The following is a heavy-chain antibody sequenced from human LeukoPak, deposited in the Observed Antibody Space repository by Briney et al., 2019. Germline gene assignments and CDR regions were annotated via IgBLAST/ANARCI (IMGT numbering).Heavy chain of an antibody. V-gene: IGHV4-4*02. Sequence: SETLSLTCAVSGGSISSSNWWSWVRQPPGKGLEWIGEIYHSGSTNYNPSLKSRVTISVATSKNQFSLKLSSVTAADTAVYYCARGSQVSDYYDSSGEIDYWGQGTLVTVSS. D-gene: IGHD3-22*01. CDR1: GGSISSSNW. CDR2: IYHSGST. CDR3: ARGSQVSDYYDSSGEIDY. J-gene: IGHJ4*02.